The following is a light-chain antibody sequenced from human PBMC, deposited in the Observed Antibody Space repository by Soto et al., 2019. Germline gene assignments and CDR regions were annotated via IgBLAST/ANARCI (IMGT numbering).Light chain of an antibody. CDR3: HQYYKWPLT. J-gene: IGKJ4*01. CDR2: DAS. Sequence: EIVMTQSPATPSVSPGERATLSCRASQSVGSNLAWYQQKPGQAPSLLIYDASTRATGIPARFSGSGSGTDFTLTISSLQSQDFAVYYCHQYYKWPLTFGGRTKVEI. CDR1: QSVGSN. V-gene: IGKV3-15*01.